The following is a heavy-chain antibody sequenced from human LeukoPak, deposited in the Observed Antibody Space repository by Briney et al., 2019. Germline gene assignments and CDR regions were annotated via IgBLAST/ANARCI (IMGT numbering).Heavy chain of an antibody. J-gene: IGHJ4*02. V-gene: IGHV1-8*01. Sequence: ASVKVSCKASGYTFTSYDINWVRQATGQGLEWMGWMNPNSGNTGYAQKFQGRVTMTRNTSISTAYMELSSLRSDDTAVFYCARTLYIAAVPGGFDYWGQGTLVTVSS. CDR2: MNPNSGNT. D-gene: IGHD6-13*01. CDR3: ARTLYIAAVPGGFDY. CDR1: GYTFTSYD.